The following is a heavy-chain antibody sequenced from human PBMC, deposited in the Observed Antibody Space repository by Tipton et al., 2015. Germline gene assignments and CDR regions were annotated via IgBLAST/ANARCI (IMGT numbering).Heavy chain of an antibody. CDR3: ARDDGDYVLGEFDY. Sequence: SLRLSCAASGFSLKSAWLNWVRQAPGKGLEWVGRIKSRTDGESTDYAAPVRDRFIISRDDSKNVSYLQMNGLTTEDTAVYYCARDDGDYVLGEFDYWGQGTLVTVSS. D-gene: IGHD4-17*01. CDR2: IKSRTDGEST. J-gene: IGHJ4*02. CDR1: GFSLKSAW. V-gene: IGHV3-15*07.